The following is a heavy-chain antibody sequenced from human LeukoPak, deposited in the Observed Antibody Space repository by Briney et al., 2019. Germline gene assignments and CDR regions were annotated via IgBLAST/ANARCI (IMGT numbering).Heavy chain of an antibody. J-gene: IGHJ5*02. CDR3: ARQSAAGTNNWFDP. D-gene: IGHD6-13*01. CDR1: GGSISSCY. V-gene: IGHV4-59*08. CDR2: MYYSGSP. Sequence: SETLSLTCTVSGGSISSCYWSWIRQPPGKGLEWIGYMYYSGSPTYNPSLKSRVTISIDASKNHFSLTLSSVTAADTAVYYCARQSAAGTNNWFDPWGQGTLVTVSS.